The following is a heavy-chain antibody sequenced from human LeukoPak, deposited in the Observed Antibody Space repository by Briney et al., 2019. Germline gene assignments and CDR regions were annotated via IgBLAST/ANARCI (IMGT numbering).Heavy chain of an antibody. CDR2: ITSNGGGT. J-gene: IGHJ4*02. CDR1: GLTFANYD. D-gene: IGHD3-10*01. V-gene: IGHV3-64*01. CDR3: ARGSIPMVRGVTTRGAYFDY. Sequence: GGSLRLSCATSGLTFANYDIHWVRQAPGKGLEFVSTITSNGGGTYYANSVKGRFTMSRDNSKNTLSLQMGSLRAEDMAVYYCARGSIPMVRGVTTRGAYFDYWGQGTLVTVSS.